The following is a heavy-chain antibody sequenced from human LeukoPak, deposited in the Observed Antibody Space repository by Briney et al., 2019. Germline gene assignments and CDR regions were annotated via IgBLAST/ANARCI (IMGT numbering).Heavy chain of an antibody. D-gene: IGHD1-7*01. J-gene: IGHJ4*02. CDR1: GFTFSSYS. CDR3: ARGWNYAFRFDY. V-gene: IGHV3-7*01. Sequence: PGGSLRLSCAASGFTFSSYSMNWVRQAPGKGLEWVAHIKQDGSEKYYVDSIKGRFTISRDNAKNLVYLQMNSLRAEDTAVYYCARGWNYAFRFDYWGQGTLVTVSS. CDR2: IKQDGSEK.